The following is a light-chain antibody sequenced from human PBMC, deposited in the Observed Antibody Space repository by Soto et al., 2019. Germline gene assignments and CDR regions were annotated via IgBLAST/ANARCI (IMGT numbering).Light chain of an antibody. Sequence: QSVPTQPPSVSGAPGQRVTISCTGSSSNIGAGYDVHWYQQLPGTAPKLVIYGTTNRPSGVPDRFSGSKSGTSASLAITGLQAEDEADYYCQSYDGTLSGSYVFGIGTKVTVL. J-gene: IGLJ1*01. CDR2: GTT. V-gene: IGLV1-40*01. CDR1: SSNIGAGYD. CDR3: QSYDGTLSGSYV.